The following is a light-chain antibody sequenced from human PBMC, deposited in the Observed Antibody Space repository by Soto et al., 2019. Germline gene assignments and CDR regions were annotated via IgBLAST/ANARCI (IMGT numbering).Light chain of an antibody. J-gene: IGKJ4*01. Sequence: EIVLTQYPGTLSLSPGERATLSCRASQSVDSRYFAWYQQKLGQATRLLIYGSSNRATGSPDRFSGSGSGTDFTLTISRLEPEDFAVYHCQQYENSVPLTFGGGTKVEI. CDR3: QQYENSVPLT. V-gene: IGKV3-20*01. CDR2: GSS. CDR1: QSVDSRY.